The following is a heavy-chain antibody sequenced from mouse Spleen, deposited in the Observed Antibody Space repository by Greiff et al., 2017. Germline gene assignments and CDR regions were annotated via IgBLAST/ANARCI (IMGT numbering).Heavy chain of an antibody. D-gene: IGHD4-1*01. J-gene: IGHJ1*01. CDR2: ISNLAYSI. CDR1: GFTFSDYG. CDR3: ARQRTGTGFWYFDV. Sequence: EVQRVESGGGLVKPGGSLKLSCAASGFTFSDYGMAWVRQAPGKGPEWVAFISNLAYSIYYADTVTGRFTISRENAKNTLYLEMSSLRSEDTAMYYCARQRTGTGFWYFDVWGAGTTVTVSS. V-gene: IGHV5-15*01.